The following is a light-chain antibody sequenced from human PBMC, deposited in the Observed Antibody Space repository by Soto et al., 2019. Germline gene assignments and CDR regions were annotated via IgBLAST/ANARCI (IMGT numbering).Light chain of an antibody. Sequence: QSALTQPASVSGSPGQSITISCTGTGSDVGNYKYVSWYQQHPGKAPKLIIFEVSNRPSGVSDRFSGSKSGNTASLTISGLQAEDDADYYCSSYTSISSLGVFGTGTKVTVL. CDR1: GSDVGNYKY. CDR2: EVS. V-gene: IGLV2-14*01. CDR3: SSYTSISSLGV. J-gene: IGLJ1*01.